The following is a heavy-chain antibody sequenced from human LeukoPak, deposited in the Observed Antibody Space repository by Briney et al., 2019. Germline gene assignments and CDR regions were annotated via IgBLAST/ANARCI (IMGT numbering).Heavy chain of an antibody. J-gene: IGHJ4*02. V-gene: IGHV4-34*01. D-gene: IGHD6-13*01. CDR1: GGSFSGYY. CDR2: INHSGST. Sequence: PSETLSLTCAVYGGSFSGYYWSWIRQPPGKGLEWIGEINHSGSTNYNPSLKSRVTISVDTSKNQFSLKLSSVTAADTAVYYCARGYISSSWYVYWGQGTLVTISS. CDR3: ARGYISSSWYVY.